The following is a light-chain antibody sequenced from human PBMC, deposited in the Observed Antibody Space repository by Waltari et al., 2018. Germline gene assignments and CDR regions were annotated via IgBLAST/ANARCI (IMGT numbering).Light chain of an antibody. V-gene: IGKV3-20*01. CDR1: QSISSNF. J-gene: IGKJ4*01. CDR3: QQYDTSPRT. Sequence: ETVLTQSPGTLSVSPGERATLSCRASQSISSNFLAWYQQRPGQTPRLLIYSASKRAPGSPARFSGSGSGTDFTLTITRLEPEDGAVYYCQQYDTSPRTFGGGTKVEVK. CDR2: SAS.